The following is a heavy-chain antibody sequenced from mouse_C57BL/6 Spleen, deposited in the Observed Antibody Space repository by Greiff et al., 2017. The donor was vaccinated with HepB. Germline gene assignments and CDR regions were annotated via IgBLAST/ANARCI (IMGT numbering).Heavy chain of an antibody. CDR1: GYAFSSSW. CDR2: IYPGDGDT. D-gene: IGHD2-5*01. V-gene: IGHV1-82*01. Sequence: QVQLQQSGPELVKPGASVKISCKASGYAFSSSWMNWVKQRPGKGLEWIGRIYPGDGDTNYNGKFKGKATLTADKSSSTAYMQLSSLTSEDSAVYFCAYSNYEFAYWGQGTLVTVSA. CDR3: AYSNYEFAY. J-gene: IGHJ3*01.